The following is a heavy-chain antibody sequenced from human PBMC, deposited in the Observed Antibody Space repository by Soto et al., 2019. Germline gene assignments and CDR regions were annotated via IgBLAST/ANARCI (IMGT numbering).Heavy chain of an antibody. Sequence: EVQLMESGGGLVQPGGSLRLSCAASEFTFSSYAMSWVRQAPGKGLEWVSVITGSGSTTYYADSVKGRFTISRDNSKNTLYLQMNSLRAEDTAVYYCARRGGALGYWGQGTLVTVSS. CDR3: ARRGGALGY. J-gene: IGHJ4*02. D-gene: IGHD3-16*01. CDR2: ITGSGSTT. CDR1: EFTFSSYA. V-gene: IGHV3-23*01.